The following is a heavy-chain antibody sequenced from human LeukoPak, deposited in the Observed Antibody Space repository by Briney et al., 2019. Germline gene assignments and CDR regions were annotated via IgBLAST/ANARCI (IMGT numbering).Heavy chain of an antibody. CDR3: AREHSPQYYGSGSHDY. CDR1: GYTFTSYG. V-gene: IGHV1-18*01. CDR2: ISAYNGNT. Sequence: GASVKVSCKASGYTFTSYGISWVRQAPGQGLEWMGWISAYNGNTNYAQKLQGRVTMTTDTSTSTAYMELRSLRSDDTAVYYCAREHSPQYYGSGSHDYWGQGTLVTVSS. J-gene: IGHJ4*02. D-gene: IGHD3-10*01.